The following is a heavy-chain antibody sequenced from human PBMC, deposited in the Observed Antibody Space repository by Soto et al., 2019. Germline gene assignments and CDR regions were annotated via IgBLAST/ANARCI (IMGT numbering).Heavy chain of an antibody. J-gene: IGHJ3*02. CDR1: GLTFSSYA. CDR2: ISGSGGST. D-gene: IGHD6-19*01. Sequence: PGGSLRLSCAASGLTFSSYAMSWVRQAPGKGLEWVSAISGSGGSTYYADSVKGRFTISRDNSKNTLYLQMNSLRAEDTAVYYCANKFSEWLPQGAFDIWGQGTMVTVSS. V-gene: IGHV3-23*01. CDR3: ANKFSEWLPQGAFDI.